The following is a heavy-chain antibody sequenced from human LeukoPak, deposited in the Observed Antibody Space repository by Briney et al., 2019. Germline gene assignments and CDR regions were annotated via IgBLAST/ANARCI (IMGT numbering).Heavy chain of an antibody. V-gene: IGHV3-21*01. CDR1: GFTFSRYN. CDR2: ISGRSNHI. J-gene: IGHJ6*03. CDR3: ARDAQWLVPEGYYYYMDV. D-gene: IGHD6-19*01. Sequence: PGGSLRLSYAGSGFTFSRYNLNWFRQAPGKGLERVSSISGRSNHIFYADSVKGRFTISRDNAKNSLYLQMNSLGAEDTAVYYCARDAQWLVPEGYYYYMDVWGKGTTVTVSS.